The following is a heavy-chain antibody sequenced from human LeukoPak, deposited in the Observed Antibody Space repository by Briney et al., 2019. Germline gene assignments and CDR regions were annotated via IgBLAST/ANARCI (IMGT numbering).Heavy chain of an antibody. CDR2: ISRTGNSI. CDR3: ARGPYSSNWYVDY. J-gene: IGHJ4*02. CDR1: GFTLSSYE. V-gene: IGHV3-48*03. Sequence: SGGSLRLSCAASGFTLSSYEMNWVRLAPGKGLEWISYISRTGNSIYYADFVKGRFTISRDSAKNSLYLQMNSLRAEDTAVYYCARGPYSSNWYVDYWGQGTLVTVAS. D-gene: IGHD6-13*01.